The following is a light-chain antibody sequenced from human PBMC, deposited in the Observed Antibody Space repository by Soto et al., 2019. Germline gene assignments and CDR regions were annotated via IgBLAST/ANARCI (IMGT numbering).Light chain of an antibody. CDR1: SGDVGGYNY. Sequence: QSALTQPPSASGSPGQSVTISCTGTSGDVGGYNYVSWYQQHPGKAPKLMIYEVTNRPSGVPDRFSGSKFGNTASLTVSGLQPEDEADYHCTSYTRDTALVFGTGTKLTVL. CDR2: EVT. CDR3: TSYTRDTALV. V-gene: IGLV2-8*01. J-gene: IGLJ1*01.